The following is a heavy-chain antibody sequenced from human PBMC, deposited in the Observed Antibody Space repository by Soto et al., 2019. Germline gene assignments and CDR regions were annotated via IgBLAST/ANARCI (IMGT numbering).Heavy chain of an antibody. CDR2: ISGSGGST. V-gene: IGHV3-23*01. Sequence: GSLRLSCAASGFTFSSYAMSWVRQAPGKGLEWVSAISGSGGSTYYADSVKGRFTISRDNSKNTLYLQMNSLRAEDTAVYYCAKDGVGQNYDFWSGYYEPPPYYYYYGMDVWGQGTTVTVSS. J-gene: IGHJ6*02. CDR3: AKDGVGQNYDFWSGYYEPPPYYYYYGMDV. D-gene: IGHD3-3*01. CDR1: GFTFSSYA.